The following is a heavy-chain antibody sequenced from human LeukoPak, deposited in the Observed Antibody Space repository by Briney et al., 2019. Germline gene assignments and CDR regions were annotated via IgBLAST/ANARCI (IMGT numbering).Heavy chain of an antibody. V-gene: IGHV3-30*02. CDR3: AKAPYSGSYFGY. D-gene: IGHD1-26*01. CDR1: GFTFSSYG. CDR2: IRYDGSNK. Sequence: SGGSLRLSCAASGFTFSSYGMHWVRQAPRKGLEWVAFIRYDGSNKYYADSVKGRFTISRDNSKNTLYLQMNSLRAEDTAVYYCAKAPYSGSYFGYWGQGTLVTVSS. J-gene: IGHJ4*02.